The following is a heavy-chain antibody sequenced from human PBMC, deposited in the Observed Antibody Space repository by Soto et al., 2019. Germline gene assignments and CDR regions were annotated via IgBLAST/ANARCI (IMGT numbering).Heavy chain of an antibody. CDR1: GYTFTSYG. V-gene: IGHV1-18*04. CDR3: ARAPLYCSSTSCYKGVWFDP. D-gene: IGHD2-2*02. Sequence: GASVKVSFKASGYTFTSYGISWVRQAPGQGLEWMGWIIAYNGNTNYAQKLQGRVTMTTDTSASTAYMELRSLRSDDTAVYYCARAPLYCSSTSCYKGVWFDPWGQGTLVTVSS. J-gene: IGHJ5*02. CDR2: IIAYNGNT.